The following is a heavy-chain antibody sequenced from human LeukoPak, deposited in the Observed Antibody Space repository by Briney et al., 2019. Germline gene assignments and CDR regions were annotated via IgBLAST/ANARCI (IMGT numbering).Heavy chain of an antibody. V-gene: IGHV5-51*01. CDR1: GYSFTSYW. J-gene: IGHJ4*02. Sequence: GESLKISCEGSGYSFTSYWIGWVRPMPGKGLEWVAIIYPGDSDTIYSPSFQGQVTISADNSISTAYLQLSSLKASDTAMYYCARSSDSSGFYDYFDYWGQGTLVTVSS. CDR3: ARSSDSSGFYDYFDY. CDR2: IYPGDSDT. D-gene: IGHD3-22*01.